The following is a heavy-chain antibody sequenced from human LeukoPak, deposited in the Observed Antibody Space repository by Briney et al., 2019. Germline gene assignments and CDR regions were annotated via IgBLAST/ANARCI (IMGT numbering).Heavy chain of an antibody. Sequence: GGSLRLSCAASEFTFSDYYMSWIRQAPGKGLEWISYISSSGSTIYYAESVKGRFTISRDNAQNSLFLQMNSLTVEDTAVYYCARGRSSSLNAFDVWGQGTMVTVSS. CDR3: ARGRSSSLNAFDV. D-gene: IGHD2/OR15-2a*01. J-gene: IGHJ3*01. V-gene: IGHV3-11*04. CDR1: EFTFSDYY. CDR2: ISSSGSTI.